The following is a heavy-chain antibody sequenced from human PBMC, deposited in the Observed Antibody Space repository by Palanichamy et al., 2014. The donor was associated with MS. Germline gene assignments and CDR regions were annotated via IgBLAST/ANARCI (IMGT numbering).Heavy chain of an antibody. CDR2: IDYSGTT. V-gene: IGHV4-39*01. CDR3: ARRVRGNRSSSWYLIDY. J-gene: IGHJ4*02. CDR1: GGSISSSSYS. Sequence: QLQLQESGPGLVKPSETLSLTCTVSGGSISSSSYSWGWIRQPPGKGLEWIGSIDYSGTTHYNPALKSRVTISVDTSKNRFSLKLSSVTAADTAVYYCARRVRGNRSSSWYLIDYWGQGTLVTVAS. D-gene: IGHD6-13*01.